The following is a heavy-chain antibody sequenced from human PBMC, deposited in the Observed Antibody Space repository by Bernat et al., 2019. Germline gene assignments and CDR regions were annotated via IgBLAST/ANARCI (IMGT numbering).Heavy chain of an antibody. CDR1: GFTFGSYW. D-gene: IGHD2-21*02. J-gene: IGHJ4*02. Sequence: EVQLVESGGGLVQPGGSLRLSCAASGFTFGSYWMAWVRQAPGKGLEWVANIKGDGSENYYVDSVRGRFTISRDNAKNSLYLQMNSLRVEDTAVSYCARWLKGGGDCCGLDYWGQGTQVTVSS. CDR3: ARWLKGGGDCCGLDY. CDR2: IKGDGSEN. V-gene: IGHV3-7*01.